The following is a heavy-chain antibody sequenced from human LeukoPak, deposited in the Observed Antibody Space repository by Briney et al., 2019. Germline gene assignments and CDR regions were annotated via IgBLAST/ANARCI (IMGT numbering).Heavy chain of an antibody. CDR2: TRNEANIYTT. Sequence: GGSLRLSCAASGFIFSDHYMDWVRQAPGEGLEWVGRTRNEANIYTTKYAASVKGRFTISRDDSKSSLYLQMNSLKTEDTAVYYCASPVGATTVRAFDIWGQGTMVTVSS. J-gene: IGHJ3*02. D-gene: IGHD1-26*01. V-gene: IGHV3-72*01. CDR3: ASPVGATTVRAFDI. CDR1: GFIFSDHY.